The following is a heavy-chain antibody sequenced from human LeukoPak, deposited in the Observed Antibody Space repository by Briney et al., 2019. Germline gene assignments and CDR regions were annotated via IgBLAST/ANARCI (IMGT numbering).Heavy chain of an antibody. CDR3: AREGGPYRPLDY. J-gene: IGHJ4*02. CDR2: ILYSGST. CDR1: GASISSYY. V-gene: IGHV4-59*01. Sequence: SETLSLTCTVSGASISSYYWNWIRQPPGKGLEWIGSILYSGSTNYNPSLKSRVSISVDTSKNQFSLKLSSVTAADTAVYYCAREGGPYRPLDYSGQGTLVTVAS.